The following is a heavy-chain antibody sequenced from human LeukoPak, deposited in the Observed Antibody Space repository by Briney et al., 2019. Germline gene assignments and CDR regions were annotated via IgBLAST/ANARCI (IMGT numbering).Heavy chain of an antibody. Sequence: GGSLRLSCAASGFTVSSNYMSWVRQAPEKGLEWVSVIYSGGSTYYADSVKGRFTISRDNSKNTLYLQMNSLRAEDTAVYYCARDLRYFDWLLSHYYYYYGMDVWGQGTTVTVSS. D-gene: IGHD3-9*01. CDR1: GFTVSSNY. V-gene: IGHV3-66*01. CDR3: ARDLRYFDWLLSHYYYYYGMDV. J-gene: IGHJ6*02. CDR2: IYSGGST.